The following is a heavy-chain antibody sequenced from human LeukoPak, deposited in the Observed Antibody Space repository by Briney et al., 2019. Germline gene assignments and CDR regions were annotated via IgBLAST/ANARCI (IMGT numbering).Heavy chain of an antibody. CDR3: ARDFPDGSGSRWYFDY. D-gene: IGHD3-10*01. J-gene: IGHJ4*02. CDR1: GYTFTSYG. V-gene: IGHV1-18*01. CDR2: ISAYNGNT. Sequence: ASVKVSCKASGYTFTSYGISWVRQAPGQGLEWMGWISAYNGNTNYAQKLQGRVTMTTDTSTRTAYMELKSLRSDDTAVYYCARDFPDGSGSRWYFDYWGQGTLVTVSS.